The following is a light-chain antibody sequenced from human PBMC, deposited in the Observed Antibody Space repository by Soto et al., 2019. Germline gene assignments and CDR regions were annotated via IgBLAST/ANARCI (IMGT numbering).Light chain of an antibody. CDR2: EGT. V-gene: IGLV2-23*01. CDR1: SSDVGSYNL. Sequence: QSVLTQPASVSASPGQSITIPCTRTSSDVGSYNLVSWFQQHPGKVPKLLIYEGTKRPSGLSDRFSGSKSGNTASLTISGLQAEDEADYYCYSYAGENLYVFGTGTKLTVL. J-gene: IGLJ1*01. CDR3: YSYAGENLYV.